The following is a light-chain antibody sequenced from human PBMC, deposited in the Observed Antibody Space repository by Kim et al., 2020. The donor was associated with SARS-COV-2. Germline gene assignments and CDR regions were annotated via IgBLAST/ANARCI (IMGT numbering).Light chain of an antibody. CDR3: CSYAGSITFPPYV. CDR1: TSDVGSYNL. V-gene: IGLV2-23*02. J-gene: IGLJ1*01. CDR2: EVS. Sequence: QSALTQPASVSGSPGQSITISCTGTTSDVGSYNLVSWYQQHPGKAPKLMIYEVSKRPSGVSNRFSGSKSGNTASLTISGLQAEDEADYYCCSYAGSITFPPYVFGTGTKVTVL.